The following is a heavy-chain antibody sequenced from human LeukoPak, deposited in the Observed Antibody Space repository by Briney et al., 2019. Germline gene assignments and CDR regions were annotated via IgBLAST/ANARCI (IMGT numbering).Heavy chain of an antibody. CDR2: IYYSGST. CDR1: GGSISSSSYY. D-gene: IGHD6-6*01. Sequence: SETPSLTCTVSGGSISSSSYYWGWIRQPPGKGLEWIGSIYYSGSTYYNPSLKSRVTISVDTSKNQFSLKLSSVTAADTAVYYCARDEVRQHLVKYWGQGTLVTVSS. V-gene: IGHV4-39*07. J-gene: IGHJ4*02. CDR3: ARDEVRQHLVKY.